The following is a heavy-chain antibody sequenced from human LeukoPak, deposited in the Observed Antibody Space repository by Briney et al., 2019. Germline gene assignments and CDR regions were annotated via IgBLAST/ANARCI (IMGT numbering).Heavy chain of an antibody. CDR3: ARDVRWQQLDY. Sequence: GGPLKLSCAASGFTFSGSAMSWVRQAPGKGLEWVANIKQDGSEKYYVDSVKGRFTISRDNAKNSLYLQMNSLRAEDTAVYYCARDVRWQQLDYWGQGTLVTVSS. J-gene: IGHJ4*02. CDR1: GFTFSGSA. D-gene: IGHD6-13*01. V-gene: IGHV3-7*01. CDR2: IKQDGSEK.